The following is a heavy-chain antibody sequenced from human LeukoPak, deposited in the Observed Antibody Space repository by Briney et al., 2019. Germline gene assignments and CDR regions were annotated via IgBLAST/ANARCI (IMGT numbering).Heavy chain of an antibody. V-gene: IGHV3-11*04. D-gene: IGHD6-13*01. J-gene: IGHJ4*02. CDR2: ISSSGSTI. Sequence: GGSLRLSCAASGFTFSDYYMSWIRQAPGKGLEWVSYISSSGSTIYYADSVKGRFTISRDNAKNSLYLQMNSLRAEDTAVYYCASPSGGIAAAGTIGGYWGQGTLVTVSS. CDR3: ASPSGGIAAAGTIGGY. CDR1: GFTFSDYY.